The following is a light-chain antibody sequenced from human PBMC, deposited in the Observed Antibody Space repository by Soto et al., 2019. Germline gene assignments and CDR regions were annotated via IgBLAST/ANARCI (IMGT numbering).Light chain of an antibody. J-gene: IGKJ1*01. CDR1: QTISFS. Sequence: DIQMTQSPSTLSASVGDRVTITCRASQTISFSLAWYQQKPGKAPKLLIYDASTLQSGVPSRFSGSGSRTEFALTISSLHPDNFATYYCQKYNSYSPGGTFGQWSKVEIK. CDR3: QKYNSYSPGGT. V-gene: IGKV1-5*01. CDR2: DAS.